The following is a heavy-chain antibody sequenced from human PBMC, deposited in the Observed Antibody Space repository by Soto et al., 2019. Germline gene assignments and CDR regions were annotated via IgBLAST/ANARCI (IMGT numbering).Heavy chain of an antibody. CDR3: ENYTEQT. CDR1: GFPFDNYA. J-gene: IGHJ5*02. V-gene: IGHV3-9*01. Sequence: GGSLTLSCAASGFPFDNYAMHLVRQAPGKGLEWVSGISCNSNTIAYEDSVKGPFTISRDNAKNSLYLQMNSLRAEDTAFYYCENYTEQTWGQGILVTVSS. CDR2: ISCNSNTI.